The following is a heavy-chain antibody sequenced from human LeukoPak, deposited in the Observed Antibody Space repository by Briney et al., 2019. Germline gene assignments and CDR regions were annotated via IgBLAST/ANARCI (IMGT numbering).Heavy chain of an antibody. Sequence: GGSLRLSCAASGFTFSSYAMHWVRQAPGKGLEWVAFIRSDGSNKSYADSVKGRFTISRDNSKNTLYLQMNCLRAEDTAVYYCAKGVTVTTIGPSDYWGQGTLVTVSS. J-gene: IGHJ4*02. CDR1: GFTFSSYA. CDR2: IRSDGSNK. CDR3: AKGVTVTTIGPSDY. V-gene: IGHV3-30*02. D-gene: IGHD4-17*01.